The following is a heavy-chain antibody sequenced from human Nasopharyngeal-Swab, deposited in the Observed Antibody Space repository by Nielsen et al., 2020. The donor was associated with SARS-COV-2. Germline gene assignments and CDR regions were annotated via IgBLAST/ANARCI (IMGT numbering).Heavy chain of an antibody. CDR2: ISDSSSFI. CDR3: ARGGYSRPS. V-gene: IGHV3-21*01. Sequence: GESLKISCAASGFTFSSYSMNWVRQAPGTGLEWVSSISDSSSFIYYADSVKGRFTISRDNAKNSLYLQMNSLRAGDTAVYYCARGGYSRPSWGQGTLVTVSS. J-gene: IGHJ4*02. CDR1: GFTFSSYS. D-gene: IGHD6-13*01.